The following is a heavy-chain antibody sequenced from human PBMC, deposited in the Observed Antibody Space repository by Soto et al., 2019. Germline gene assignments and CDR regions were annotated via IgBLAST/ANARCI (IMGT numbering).Heavy chain of an antibody. CDR2: LFHSGST. J-gene: IGHJ3*01. Sequence: PSETLSLTCAVSGDSISSNSWWSWVRQPPGKGLEWIAELFHSGSTNYNPSLRTRVTISADTYKNHFSLDLRSVTAADTDVYFCARVVLSGHRCGSSPFDVWGPGTMVTVSS. CDR3: ARVVLSGHRCGSSPFDV. CDR1: GDSISSNSW. V-gene: IGHV4-4*02. D-gene: IGHD5-18*01.